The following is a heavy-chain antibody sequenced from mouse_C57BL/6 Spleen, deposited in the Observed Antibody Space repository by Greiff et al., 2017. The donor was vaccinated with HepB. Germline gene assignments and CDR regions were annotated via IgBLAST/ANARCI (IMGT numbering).Heavy chain of an antibody. V-gene: IGHV1-59*01. CDR1: GYTFTSYW. CDR2: IDPSDSYT. J-gene: IGHJ1*03. CDR3: ARTTTVVDWYFDV. D-gene: IGHD1-1*01. Sequence: VQLQQPGAELVRPGTSVKLSCKASGYTFTSYWMHWVKQRPGQGLEWIGVIDPSDSYTNYNQKFKGKATLTVDTSSSIAYMQLSSLTSEDSAVYYCARTTTVVDWYFDVWGTGTTVTVSS.